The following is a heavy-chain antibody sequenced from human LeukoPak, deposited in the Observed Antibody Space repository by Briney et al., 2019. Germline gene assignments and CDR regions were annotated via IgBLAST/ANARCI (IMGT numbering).Heavy chain of an antibody. CDR2: IYSGGDT. V-gene: IGHV3-53*01. Sequence: GGSLRLSCAASGFTVSSNYMSWVRQAPGKGLEWVSVIYSGGDTYYEDSLKGRFTISRDNSKNTLYLQMNSLRAEDTALYYCARGPPLSKYYFDYWGQGTLVTVSS. CDR3: ARGPPLSKYYFDY. D-gene: IGHD2/OR15-2a*01. J-gene: IGHJ4*02. CDR1: GFTVSSNY.